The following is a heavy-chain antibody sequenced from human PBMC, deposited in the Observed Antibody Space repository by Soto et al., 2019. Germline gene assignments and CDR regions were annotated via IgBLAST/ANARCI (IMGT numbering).Heavy chain of an antibody. V-gene: IGHV3-72*01. J-gene: IGHJ6*02. Sequence: GGSLRLSCLASGFTFTDHYMDWVRQAPGTGLEWIARTKNKPNNYTTTYAASVKGRFTIARGDSESSLYLQMNNPKTEDTAVYYCAREIRRDYYHYHPLDVWGQGTTVTGS. CDR3: AREIRRDYYHYHPLDV. CDR1: GFTFTDHY. CDR2: TKNKPNNYTT.